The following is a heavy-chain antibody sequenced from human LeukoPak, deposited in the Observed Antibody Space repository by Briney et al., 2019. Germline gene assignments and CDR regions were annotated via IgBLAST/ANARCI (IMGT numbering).Heavy chain of an antibody. CDR2: FHYSGNT. CDR3: ARRAAALDY. J-gene: IGHJ4*02. V-gene: IGHV4-59*08. CDR1: GGSTSRYY. Sequence: SETLSLTCSVSGGSTSRYYWSWIRQAPGKGLEWIGYFHYSGNTNYNPSLSSRITMSVDTSKNQFSLRLNSVTAADTAVYYCARRAAALDYWGQGTLVTLSS. D-gene: IGHD6-13*01.